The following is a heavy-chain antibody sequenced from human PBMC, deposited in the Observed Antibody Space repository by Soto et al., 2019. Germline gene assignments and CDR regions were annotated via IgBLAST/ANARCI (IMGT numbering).Heavy chain of an antibody. Sequence: PGGSLRLSCAASGFTFSSSGMHWGRQAPGKRLEWVAVISYDGSNKFYADSVKGRFTISRDNFRNTLYLQMNSLRAEDTAVYYCAKEFHSWNYFDYWGQGTLVTVSS. CDR3: AKEFHSWNYFDY. V-gene: IGHV3-30*18. J-gene: IGHJ4*02. D-gene: IGHD1-20*01. CDR2: ISYDGSNK. CDR1: GFTFSSSG.